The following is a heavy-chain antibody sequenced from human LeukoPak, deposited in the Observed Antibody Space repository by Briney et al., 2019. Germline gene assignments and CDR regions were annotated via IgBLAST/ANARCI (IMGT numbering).Heavy chain of an antibody. V-gene: IGHV3-30*02. CDR3: AKDEEGFFGAAMDV. J-gene: IGHJ6*03. D-gene: IGHD3-3*01. CDR2: IRYDGSNK. CDR1: GFTFSSYG. Sequence: GGSLRLSCAASGFTFSSYGMHWVRQAPGKGLEWVAFIRYDGSNKYYADSVKGRFTISRDNSKNTLYLQMNSLRAEDTAVYYCAKDEEGFFGAAMDVWGKGTTVTVSS.